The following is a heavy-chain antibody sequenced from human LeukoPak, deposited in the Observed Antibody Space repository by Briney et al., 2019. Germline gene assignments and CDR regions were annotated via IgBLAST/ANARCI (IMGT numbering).Heavy chain of an antibody. CDR1: GYTFTSYG. D-gene: IGHD3-22*01. CDR3: ARLLPYYYDSSGYLRGYYYYMDV. CDR2: ISAYNGNT. V-gene: IGHV1-18*01. J-gene: IGHJ6*03. Sequence: GESLKISCKASGYTFTSYGISWVRQAPGQGLEWMGWISAYNGNTNYAQKLQGRVTMTTDTSTSTAYMELRSLRSDDTAVYYCARLLPYYYDSSGYLRGYYYYMDVWGKGTTVTVSS.